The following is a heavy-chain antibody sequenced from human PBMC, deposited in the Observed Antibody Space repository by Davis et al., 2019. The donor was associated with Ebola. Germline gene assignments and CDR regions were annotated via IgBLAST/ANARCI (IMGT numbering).Heavy chain of an antibody. CDR2: ISINGDST. CDR1: GFTFSSYS. CDR3: AKALYDTTGYYPFDY. J-gene: IGHJ4*02. Sequence: GESLKISCAASGFTFSSYSMNWVRQAPGKGLEWVSAISINGDSTYYANSAKARFTISRDNAKNTLYLQMNSLRAEDTAVYYCAKALYDTTGYYPFDYWGQGTLVTVSS. D-gene: IGHD3-22*01. V-gene: IGHV3-23*01.